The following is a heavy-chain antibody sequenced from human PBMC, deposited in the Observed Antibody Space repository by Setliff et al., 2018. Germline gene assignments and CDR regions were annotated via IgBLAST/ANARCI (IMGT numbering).Heavy chain of an antibody. CDR1: GDSISNYY. J-gene: IGHJ4*02. CDR2: IYVTEST. V-gene: IGHV4-4*07. Sequence: SETLSLTCTVSGDSISNYYWNWIRQPAGKGLEWIGRIYVTESTKYNPSLKGRVTISVDTSRNQFSLNLTSVTAADTALYFCARDNPILGATDYWGQGALVTVSS. D-gene: IGHD1-26*01. CDR3: ARDNPILGATDY.